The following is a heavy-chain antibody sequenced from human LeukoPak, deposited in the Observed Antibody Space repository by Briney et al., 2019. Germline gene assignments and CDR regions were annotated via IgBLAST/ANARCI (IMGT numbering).Heavy chain of an antibody. J-gene: IGHJ4*02. V-gene: IGHV4-4*07. CDR3: ARDKVFGFQYPGSYGLDQ. CDR2: MFTSGDT. Sequence: SETLSLTCTASGDSIEAYYWTWIRQRDDKSLEWLGRMFTSGDTYYNPSLRGRLNISLDTAKNQIFLEVTSVTAADTAVYFCARDKVFGFQYPGSYGLDQWGQGALVTVSS. CDR1: GDSIEAYY. D-gene: IGHD3-3*01.